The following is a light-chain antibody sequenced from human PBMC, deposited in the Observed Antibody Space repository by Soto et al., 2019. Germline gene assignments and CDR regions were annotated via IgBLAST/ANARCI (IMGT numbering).Light chain of an antibody. Sequence: QSVLTQPASVSGSAGQSITISCTGTSSDVSAYNYVSWYQQHPGKAPKLIIYEVSDRPSGLSNRFSGSKSGNTASLTISRLQTEDEADYYCSSYTSNNFNVFGTGTKVTVL. CDR1: SSDVSAYNY. CDR3: SSYTSNNFNV. J-gene: IGLJ1*01. V-gene: IGLV2-14*01. CDR2: EVS.